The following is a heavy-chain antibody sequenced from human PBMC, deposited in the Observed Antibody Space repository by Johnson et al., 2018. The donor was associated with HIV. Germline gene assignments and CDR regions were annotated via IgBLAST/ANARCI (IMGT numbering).Heavy chain of an antibody. D-gene: IGHD6-6*01. Sequence: VQVVESGGGVVQPGRSLRLSCAASGFTFSSYAMSWDRQAPGKGLDWVALIWSDGNRKYYVDSVKARFTISRDNSKNTLYLQMNSLRAEDTAVYYCAKDRGIGAHDGVDNWGQGTMVTVSS. CDR1: GFTFSSYA. CDR2: IWSDGNRK. V-gene: IGHV3-33*06. J-gene: IGHJ3*02. CDR3: AKDRGIGAHDGVDN.